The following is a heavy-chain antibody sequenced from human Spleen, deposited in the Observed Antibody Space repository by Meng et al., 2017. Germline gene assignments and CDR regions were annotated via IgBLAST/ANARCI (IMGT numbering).Heavy chain of an antibody. CDR2: VSHSGMT. Sequence: GSLRLSCTVSGDYVMSTSYYWTWLRQAPGKGLEWIGYVSHSGMTTHNPSLKSRVTISVDTSKNHFSLNLSSVTSADTAVYYCAREDITGWPRYYFDYWGQGTLVTVSS. CDR1: GDYVMSTSYY. V-gene: IGHV4-61*03. CDR3: AREDITGWPRYYFDY. J-gene: IGHJ4*02. D-gene: IGHD6-19*01.